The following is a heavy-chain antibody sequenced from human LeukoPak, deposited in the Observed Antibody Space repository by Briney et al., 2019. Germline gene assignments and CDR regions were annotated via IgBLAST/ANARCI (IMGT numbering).Heavy chain of an antibody. D-gene: IGHD4-17*01. CDR3: ARDMTTATTCYLQH. CDR1: GFTFSSYS. J-gene: IGHJ1*01. V-gene: IGHV3-21*01. CDR2: ISSSSNYI. Sequence: GGSLRLSCAASGFTFSSYSMNWVRQAPGKGLKWVSSISSSSNYIYYADSVKGRFTISRDNARNSLYLQMNSLRAEDTAVYYCARDMTTATTCYLQHWGQGTLVTVSS.